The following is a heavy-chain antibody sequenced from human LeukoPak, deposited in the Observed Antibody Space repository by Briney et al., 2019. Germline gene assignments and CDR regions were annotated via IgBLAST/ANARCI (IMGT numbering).Heavy chain of an antibody. Sequence: PGGSLRLSCAGSGFTFSSHEMNWIRQAPGKGLEWVSYISSTGRTKYYADSGKGRFTISRDNDKKSLYLQMSSLRAEDTAVYYCARTLIAAVGSSKNWLDPWGQGTLVSVSS. J-gene: IGHJ5*02. D-gene: IGHD6-13*01. CDR2: ISSTGRTK. CDR1: GFTFSSHE. CDR3: ARTLIAAVGSSKNWLDP. V-gene: IGHV3-48*03.